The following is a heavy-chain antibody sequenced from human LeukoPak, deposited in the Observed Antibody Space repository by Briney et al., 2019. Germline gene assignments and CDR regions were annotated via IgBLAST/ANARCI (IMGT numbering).Heavy chain of an antibody. J-gene: IGHJ3*02. CDR1: EYTFIVYY. CDR2: INPNGGAT. V-gene: IGHV1-2*02. Sequence: GASVKVSCKASEYTFIVYYMHWVRQAHGQGPEWMGWINPNGGATNYAQKFQGRVTMTRDTSISTAYMELSRLRSDDTAVYYCARVSLNAFDIWGQGTMVIVSS. CDR3: ARVSLNAFDI.